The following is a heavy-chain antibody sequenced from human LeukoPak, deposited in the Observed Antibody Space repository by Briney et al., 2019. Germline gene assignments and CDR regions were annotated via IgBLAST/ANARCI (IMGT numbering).Heavy chain of an antibody. V-gene: IGHV3-23*01. CDR2: ISGGGDNT. Sequence: PGGSLRLSCAASGFIFSSYAMSWVRQAPGKGLEWVSAISGGGDNTYYAASVKGRFTTTRDNSKNTLYLQMNSLRAEDTAVYYCARDAWGVVADFDYWGQGTLVTVSS. CDR1: GFIFSSYA. J-gene: IGHJ4*02. D-gene: IGHD2-15*01. CDR3: ARDAWGVVADFDY.